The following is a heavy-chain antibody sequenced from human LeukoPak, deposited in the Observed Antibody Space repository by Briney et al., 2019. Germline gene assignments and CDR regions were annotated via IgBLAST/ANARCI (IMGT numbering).Heavy chain of an antibody. V-gene: IGHV4-30-2*01. J-gene: IGHJ5*02. CDR2: IYNSGST. CDR3: ARDQATGVYNWFDP. Sequence: SQTLSLTCAVSGGSISSGGYTWSWLRQPPGMGLEWIGYIYNSGSTCCNPSLKSRVTISVDRSKNQFSLKLSSVTAADTAVYYCARDQATGVYNWFDPWGQGTLVTVSS. CDR1: GGSISSGGYT. D-gene: IGHD1-26*01.